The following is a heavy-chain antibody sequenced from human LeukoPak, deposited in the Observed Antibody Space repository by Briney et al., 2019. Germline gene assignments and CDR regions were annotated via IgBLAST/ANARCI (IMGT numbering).Heavy chain of an antibody. CDR2: TIPIFGTA. D-gene: IGHD6-13*01. CDR1: GGTFSSYA. J-gene: IGHJ4*02. V-gene: IGHV1-69*05. CDR3: ASQSSWGTFFDY. Sequence: SVKVSCKASGGTFSSYAISWVRQAPGQGLEWMGGTIPIFGTASYAQKFQGRVTITTDESTSTAYMELSSLRSEDTAVYYCASQSSWGTFFDYWGQGTLVTVSS.